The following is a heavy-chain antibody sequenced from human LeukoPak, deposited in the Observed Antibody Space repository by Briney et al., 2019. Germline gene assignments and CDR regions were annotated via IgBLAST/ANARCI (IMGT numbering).Heavy chain of an antibody. CDR2: ISSSSSYT. V-gene: IGHV3-11*03. CDR3: GRYYVMDV. Sequence: PGRSLRLSCAASGFTFSDYYMSWIRQAPGKGLEWVSYISSSSSYTNYADSVKGRFTISRDNSKSTLYLQMNSLRAEDTAVYYCGRYYVMDVWGQGTSVTVSS. J-gene: IGHJ6*02. CDR1: GFTFSDYY.